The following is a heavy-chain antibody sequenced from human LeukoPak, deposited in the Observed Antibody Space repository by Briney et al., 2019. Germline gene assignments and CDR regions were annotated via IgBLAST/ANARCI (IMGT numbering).Heavy chain of an antibody. CDR1: VFTVSTGH. CDR2: IYRGGNT. CDR3: ATSKRATYNGLDL. Sequence: GGSLRLSCAGFVFTVSTGHVLWVRQAPGQGLEWVATIYRGGNTCHADSVKGRLTVSRDNLNNSVYLQMNSLRAEDTAVYLCATSKRATYNGLDLWGQGTKVTVSS. J-gene: IGHJ3*01. V-gene: IGHV3-53*01. D-gene: IGHD2-8*01.